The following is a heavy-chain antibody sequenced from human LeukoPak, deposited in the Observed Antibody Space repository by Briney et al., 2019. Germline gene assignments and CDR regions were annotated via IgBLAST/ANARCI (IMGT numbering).Heavy chain of an antibody. V-gene: IGHV3-53*01. J-gene: IGHJ4*02. D-gene: IGHD1-26*01. CDR2: IYSGGST. CDR1: GFTVSSNY. Sequence: GGSLRLSCAASGFTVSSNYMSWVRQAPGKGLEWVSVIYSGGSTYYADSVKGRFTISRDNSKNTLYLQMNSLRAEDTAVYYCARISGSYYYYFDYWGQGTLVTVSS. CDR3: ARISGSYYYYFDY.